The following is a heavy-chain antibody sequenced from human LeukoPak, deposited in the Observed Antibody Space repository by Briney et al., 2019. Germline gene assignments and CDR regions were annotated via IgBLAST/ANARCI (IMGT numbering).Heavy chain of an antibody. CDR1: GYTFSGYY. V-gene: IGHV1-2*02. CDR2: ISPNSDGT. J-gene: IGHJ3*02. D-gene: IGHD1-1*01. Sequence: ASVKVSCKASGYTFSGYYMHWVRQAPGQGLEWMGWISPNSDGTNYAQKFQGRVTMTRDTSISTAYMELSRLRSDDTAIYYCARVGGTTSAIAFDIWGQGTMVTVSS. CDR3: ARVGGTTSAIAFDI.